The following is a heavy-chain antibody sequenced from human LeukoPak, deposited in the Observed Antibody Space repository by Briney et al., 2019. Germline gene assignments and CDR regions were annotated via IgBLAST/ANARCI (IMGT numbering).Heavy chain of an antibody. Sequence: SETLSLTCTVSGGSINNYYWSWIRQPPGKGLEWIGYIHYSGSTNYNPSLKSRVTISVDTSKNQFSLKLSSVTAADTAVYYCARDDSSGYYYVVGYDYWGQGTLVTVSS. CDR1: GGSINNYY. V-gene: IGHV4-59*12. CDR2: IHYSGST. J-gene: IGHJ4*02. CDR3: ARDDSSGYYYVVGYDY. D-gene: IGHD3-22*01.